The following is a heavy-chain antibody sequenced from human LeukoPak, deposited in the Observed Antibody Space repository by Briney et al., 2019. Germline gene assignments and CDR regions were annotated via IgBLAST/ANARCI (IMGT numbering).Heavy chain of an antibody. J-gene: IGHJ3*01. D-gene: IGHD6-13*01. CDR2: ISATDGSA. V-gene: IGHV3-23*01. CDR1: GLTFTSYA. Sequence: GGSLRLSCAASGLTFTSYAMSWIRQAPGKGLEWVSAISATDGSAQYAESVKGRFTISRDNSKNRLYLQMNSLRAEDTAVYYCAKARIAAAGTGAFDVWGQGTMVTVSS. CDR3: AKARIAAAGTGAFDV.